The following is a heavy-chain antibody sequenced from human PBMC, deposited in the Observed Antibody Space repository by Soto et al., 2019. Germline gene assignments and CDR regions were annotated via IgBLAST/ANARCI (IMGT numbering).Heavy chain of an antibody. J-gene: IGHJ4*02. D-gene: IGHD6-19*01. V-gene: IGHV4-34*01. CDR3: ARGPRQWLALGSYYFDY. CDR1: GGSFSGYY. CDR2: INHSGST. Sequence: SETLSLTCAVYGGSFSGYYWSWIRQPPGKGMEWIGEINHSGSTNYNPSLKSRVNISVDTSKNQFSLKLSSVTAADTAVYYCARGPRQWLALGSYYFDYWGQGTLVTVSS.